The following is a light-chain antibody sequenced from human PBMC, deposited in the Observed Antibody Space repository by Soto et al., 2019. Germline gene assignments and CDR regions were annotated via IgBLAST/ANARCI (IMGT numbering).Light chain of an antibody. CDR1: QSVLYSSNNKNY. V-gene: IGKV4-1*01. CDR3: QQYYSSPLT. Sequence: DIVMTQSPDSLAVSLGERATINCKSSQSVLYSSNNKNYLAWYQQKPGHPPKVLIYWASTRESGVPDRFSGSGSGTDFTRTIGSLQAEDVAVDYCQQYYSSPLTFGGGTKVEIK. CDR2: WAS. J-gene: IGKJ4*01.